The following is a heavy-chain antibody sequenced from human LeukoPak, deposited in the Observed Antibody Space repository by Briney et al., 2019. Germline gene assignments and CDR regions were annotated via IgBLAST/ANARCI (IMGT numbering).Heavy chain of an antibody. Sequence: PGGSLRLSCAASGFTFSSYAMSWVRQAPGKGLEWVSSISSSSSYIYYADSVKGRFTISRDNAKNSLYLQMNSLRAEDTAVYYCAREMYSGSSGYYFDYWGQGTLVTVSS. J-gene: IGHJ4*02. V-gene: IGHV3-21*01. CDR2: ISSSSSYI. CDR3: AREMYSGSSGYYFDY. CDR1: GFTFSSYA. D-gene: IGHD1-26*01.